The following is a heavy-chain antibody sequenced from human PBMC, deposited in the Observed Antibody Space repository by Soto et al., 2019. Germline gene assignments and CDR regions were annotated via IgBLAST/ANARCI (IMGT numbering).Heavy chain of an antibody. CDR2: ISYDGSNK. V-gene: IGHV3-30-3*01. CDR3: ARGDFWSGYYYYYYYGMDV. CDR1: GFTFSSYA. Sequence: VGSLRLSFAASGFTFSSYAMHWVRQAPGKGLEWVAVISYDGSNKYYADSVKGRFTISRDNSKNTLYLQMNSLRAEDTAVYYCARGDFWSGYYYYYYYGMDVWGQGTTVTVSS. J-gene: IGHJ6*02. D-gene: IGHD3-3*01.